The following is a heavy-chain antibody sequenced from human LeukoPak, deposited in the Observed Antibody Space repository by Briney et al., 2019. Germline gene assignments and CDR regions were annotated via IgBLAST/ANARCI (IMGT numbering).Heavy chain of an antibody. CDR3: ARVNYDYVWGSYPQDNWFDP. J-gene: IGHJ5*02. Sequence: SETLSLTCTVSGGSISSYYWSWIRQPPGKGLEWIGYIYCSGSTNYNPSLKSRVTISVDTSKNQFSLKLSSVTAADTAVYYCARVNYDYVWGSYPQDNWFDPWGQGTLVTVSS. CDR2: IYCSGST. CDR1: GGSISSYY. V-gene: IGHV4-59*01. D-gene: IGHD3-16*02.